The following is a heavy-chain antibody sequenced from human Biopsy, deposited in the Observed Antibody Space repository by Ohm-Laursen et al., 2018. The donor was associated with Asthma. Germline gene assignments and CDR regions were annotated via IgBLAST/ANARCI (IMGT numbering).Heavy chain of an antibody. CDR3: ARGQKSAGDRWFDP. CDR2: INPNSGGT. V-gene: IGHV1-2*06. Sequence: ASVKVSCKASEYTFIGCHIHWMRQAPGQGLEWMGRINPNSGGTNYAQKFQGRVTMTRDTSISTAYMEVSRLRSDDTAVYYCARGQKSAGDRWFDPWGQGTLVTVSS. J-gene: IGHJ5*02. D-gene: IGHD6-13*01. CDR1: EYTFIGCH.